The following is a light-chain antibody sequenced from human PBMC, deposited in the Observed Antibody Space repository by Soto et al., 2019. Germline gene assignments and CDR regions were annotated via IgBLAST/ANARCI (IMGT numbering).Light chain of an antibody. CDR1: QSVSNSF. J-gene: IGKJ2*01. V-gene: IGKV3-20*01. Sequence: ESVLTQSPATLSLSPGERATLSCRASQSVSNSFFAWYQQKPGQAPRLLIYGVSSRATGIPDRFSGSGSGTDFTLTISRLEPEDLVVYYCQQYSSLPHTFGQGTKLEVK. CDR2: GVS. CDR3: QQYSSLPHT.